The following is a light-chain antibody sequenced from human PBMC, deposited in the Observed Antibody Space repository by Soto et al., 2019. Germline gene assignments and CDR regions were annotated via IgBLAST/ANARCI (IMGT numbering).Light chain of an antibody. J-gene: IGLJ1*01. CDR3: CSYAGSSPYV. V-gene: IGLV2-23*01. CDR2: EGS. Sequence: QSALTQPASVSGSPGQSITISCTGTSSDVGSYNLVSRYQQHPGKAPKLMIYEGSKRPSGVSNRFSGSKSGNTASLTISGLQAEDEADYYCCSYAGSSPYVFGTGPSSPS. CDR1: SSDVGSYNL.